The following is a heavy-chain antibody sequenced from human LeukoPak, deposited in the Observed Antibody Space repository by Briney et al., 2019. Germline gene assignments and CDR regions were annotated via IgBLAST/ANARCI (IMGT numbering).Heavy chain of an antibody. J-gene: IGHJ3*02. Sequence: GVSLRLSCAASGVTFSSYGMHWVRQDPGKGLEWVAFIRYDGSNEYYADSVKGRFTISRDNSKNTLYLQMNSLRAEDTAVYYCAKDRVTGGYSYGTDAFDIWGQGTMVTVSS. CDR1: GVTFSSYG. V-gene: IGHV3-30*02. CDR3: AKDRVTGGYSYGTDAFDI. D-gene: IGHD5-18*01. CDR2: IRYDGSNE.